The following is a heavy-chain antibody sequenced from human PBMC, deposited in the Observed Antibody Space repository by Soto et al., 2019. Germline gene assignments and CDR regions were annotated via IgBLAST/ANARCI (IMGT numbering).Heavy chain of an antibody. D-gene: IGHD3-16*01. CDR1: GASMSSHY. CDR2: ISYSGST. V-gene: IGHV4-59*11. Sequence: SEPLSLTCTVSGASMSSHYWIWLRQSPGKGLDWIGYISYSGSTYYNPSHKSRVTISADTSRNQFSLKLSAVISADTAVDYCARADPDASVGYWGQGTLVTVSS. CDR3: ARADPDASVGY. J-gene: IGHJ4*02.